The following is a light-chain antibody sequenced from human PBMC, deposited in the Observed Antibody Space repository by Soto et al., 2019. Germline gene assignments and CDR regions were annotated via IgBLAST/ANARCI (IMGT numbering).Light chain of an antibody. CDR3: QQRYNWPRT. J-gene: IGKJ1*01. CDR2: ETS. Sequence: EVVLTQSPATLSLSPGERATLSCRASQSVSSHLTWYQQKPGQTPRLIIYETSHRATGVPARFSGTGSGTDFTLTISSLEPEDFAVYYCQQRYNWPRTFGQGTKVEIK. V-gene: IGKV3-11*01. CDR1: QSVSSH.